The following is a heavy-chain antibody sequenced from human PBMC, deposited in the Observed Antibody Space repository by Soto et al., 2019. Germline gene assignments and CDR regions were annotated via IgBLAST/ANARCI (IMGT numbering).Heavy chain of an antibody. J-gene: IGHJ4*02. CDR2: THAGNSDT. CDR3: VTSDWAW. Sequence: QVLLVQSGAEEKKPGASVKVSCKASGYTFTNYGIHWVRQAHGQGLECLGWTHAGNSDTRYSPKFQGRATITKDTSASTAYIELRSLTSRDTAVFYCVTSDWAWWGQGTLVTVSS. V-gene: IGHV1-3*05. D-gene: IGHD3-9*01. CDR1: GYTFTNYG.